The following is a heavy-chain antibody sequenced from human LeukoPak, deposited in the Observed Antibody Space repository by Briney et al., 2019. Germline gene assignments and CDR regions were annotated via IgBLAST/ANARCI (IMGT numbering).Heavy chain of an antibody. CDR3: ARDSTLCRGTNCYQNDPFDI. D-gene: IGHD2-2*01. V-gene: IGHV1-18*04. CDR2: ISAYNGNT. J-gene: IGHJ3*02. Sequence: ASVKVSCKASGYTFTGYYMHWVRQAPGQGLEWMGWISAYNGNTRFARKLQDRVSMTTDTSTTTAYMELRSLTSDDTATYYCARDSTLCRGTNCYQNDPFDIWGQGTMVTVSS. CDR1: GYTFTGYY.